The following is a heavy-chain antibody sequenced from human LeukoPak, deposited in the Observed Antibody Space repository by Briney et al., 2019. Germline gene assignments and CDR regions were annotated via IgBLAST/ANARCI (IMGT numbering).Heavy chain of an antibody. Sequence: GGSLRLSCVASVFTFSSYSMSWVRQAPGKGLEWVSLISGSGGSTFSYYADSVKGRFTISRDNSKNTLYLQMNSLRAEDTAVYYCAKNRLPNWYFDLWGRGTLVTVSS. J-gene: IGHJ2*01. D-gene: IGHD2-21*01. CDR3: AKNRLPNWYFDL. CDR2: ISGSGGSTFS. V-gene: IGHV3-23*01. CDR1: VFTFSSYS.